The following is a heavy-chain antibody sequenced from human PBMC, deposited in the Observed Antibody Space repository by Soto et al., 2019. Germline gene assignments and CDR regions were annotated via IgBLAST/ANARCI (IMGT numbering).Heavy chain of an antibody. Sequence: SETLSLTCAVYGASLSDNYCNWLRQPPGRGLEWIGCVHESGSTDYNPSLRGRVIISLHTSKSQFSLSLRSATAADTATYYCARGTRALITSFFAYWGQGIPVTVSS. D-gene: IGHD1-20*01. V-gene: IGHV4-59*03. CDR1: GASLSDNY. CDR2: VHESGST. J-gene: IGHJ4*02. CDR3: ARGTRALITSFFAY.